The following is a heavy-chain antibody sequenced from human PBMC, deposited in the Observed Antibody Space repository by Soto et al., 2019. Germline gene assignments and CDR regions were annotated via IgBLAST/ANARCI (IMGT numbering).Heavy chain of an antibody. Sequence: QVQLVQSGTEVKKPGASVKVSCKASGYTFTNYGITWVRQAPAEGLEWMGWISGYNGDTNYAQKVQGRVTMTPYTSTSTAYMELRSLRSDDTAVFYCARSPAATGTSWLGPWGQGTLVTVSS. CDR2: ISGYNGDT. CDR1: GYTFTNYG. CDR3: ARSPAATGTSWLGP. D-gene: IGHD6-13*01. J-gene: IGHJ5*02. V-gene: IGHV1-18*04.